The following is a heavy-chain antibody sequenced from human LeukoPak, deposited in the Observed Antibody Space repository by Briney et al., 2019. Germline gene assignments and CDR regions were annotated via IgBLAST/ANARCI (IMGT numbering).Heavy chain of an antibody. CDR3: AKDQVGVGATDAFDY. CDR2: ISGSGGST. Sequence: GGSLRLSCVGSGFTFSSYAMSWVRQAPGKGLEWVSAISGSGGSTYYADSVKGRFTISRDNSKNTLYLQMNSLRAEDTAVYYCAKDQVGVGATDAFDYWGQGTLVTVSS. CDR1: GFTFSSYA. J-gene: IGHJ4*02. D-gene: IGHD1-26*01. V-gene: IGHV3-23*01.